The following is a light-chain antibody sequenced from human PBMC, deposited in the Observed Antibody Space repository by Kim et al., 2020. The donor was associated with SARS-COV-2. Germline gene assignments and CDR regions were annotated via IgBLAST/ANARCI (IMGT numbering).Light chain of an antibody. CDR1: SSNIGMNA. CDR2: SND. V-gene: IGLV1-44*01. Sequence: GQRVTVSCSGGSSNIGMNAENWLKQLPGTAPKLLFSSNDQRPSGVPDRFSGSKSVTSASLAISGLQSEDEADYYCAAWDDSLIGVVFGGGTQLTVL. CDR3: AAWDDSLIGVV. J-gene: IGLJ2*01.